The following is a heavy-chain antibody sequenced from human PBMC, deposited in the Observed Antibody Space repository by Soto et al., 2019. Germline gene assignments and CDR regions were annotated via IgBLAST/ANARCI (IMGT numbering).Heavy chain of an antibody. V-gene: IGHV1-18*01. CDR1: GYTFTSYG. D-gene: IGHD6-19*01. CDR2: ISAYNGNT. Sequence: QVQLVQSGAEVKKPGASVKVSCKASGYTFTSYGISWVRQAPGQGLEWMGWISAYNGNTNYAQKLQGRVTMTTDTSTSPAYMALGSLRSDDTAVYYCARVPGRTGVSSGWYYWGQGTLVTVSS. CDR3: ARVPGRTGVSSGWYY. J-gene: IGHJ4*02.